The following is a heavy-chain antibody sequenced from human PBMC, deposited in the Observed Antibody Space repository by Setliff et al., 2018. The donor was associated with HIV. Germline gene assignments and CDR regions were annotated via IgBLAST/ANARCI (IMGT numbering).Heavy chain of an antibody. Sequence: ASVKVSCKASGYTFTSYYMHWVRQAPGQGLEWMGIINPSGGSTSYAEKFQGRVTMTRDTSISTAYMELSRLRSEDTAVYYCARGMEYYDTSGYYQYYFDYWGQGTLGTVSS. V-gene: IGHV1-46*01. CDR2: INPSGGST. J-gene: IGHJ4*02. CDR3: ARGMEYYDTSGYYQYYFDY. D-gene: IGHD3-22*01. CDR1: GYTFTSYY.